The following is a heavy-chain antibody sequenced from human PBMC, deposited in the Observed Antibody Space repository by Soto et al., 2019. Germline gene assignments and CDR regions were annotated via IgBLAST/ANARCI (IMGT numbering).Heavy chain of an antibody. Sequence: SETLSLTCTVSGGSLGSYYWSWIRQHPGKGLEWIGYIYYSGSTYYNPSLKSRVTISVDTSKNQFSLKLSSVTAADTAVYYCARTRGGSSSHWGQGTTVTVSS. CDR2: IYYSGST. J-gene: IGHJ6*02. D-gene: IGHD6-13*01. CDR3: ARTRGGSSSH. V-gene: IGHV4-59*06. CDR1: GGSLGSYY.